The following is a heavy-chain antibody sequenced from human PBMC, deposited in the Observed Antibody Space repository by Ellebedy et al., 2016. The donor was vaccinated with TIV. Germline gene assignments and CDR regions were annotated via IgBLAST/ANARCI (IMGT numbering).Heavy chain of an antibody. CDR1: GGSISSYY. CDR2: IYYSGST. CDR3: AKVAGQGYFDY. V-gene: IGHV4-59*08. J-gene: IGHJ4*02. D-gene: IGHD6-19*01. Sequence: MPSETLSLTCTVSGGSISSYYWSWIRQPPGKGLEWIGYIYYSGSTNYNPSLKNRVTISVDTSKNQFSLKLSSVTAADTAVYYCAKVAGQGYFDYWGQGTLVTVSS.